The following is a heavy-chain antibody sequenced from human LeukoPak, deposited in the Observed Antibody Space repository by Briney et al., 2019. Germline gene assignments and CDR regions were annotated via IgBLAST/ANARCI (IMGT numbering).Heavy chain of an antibody. CDR1: GGTFSSYA. D-gene: IGHD2-8*01. V-gene: IGHV1-69*05. CDR3: ASTYFINGVLYAGRFGY. CDR2: IIPIFGTA. Sequence: GASVKVSCKASGGTFSSYAISWVRQAPGQGLEWMGVIIPIFGTANYAQKVQGRVTITTDESTSTAYKELSSLRSEDTAVYYCASTYFINGVLYAGRFGYWGQGTLVTVSS. J-gene: IGHJ4*02.